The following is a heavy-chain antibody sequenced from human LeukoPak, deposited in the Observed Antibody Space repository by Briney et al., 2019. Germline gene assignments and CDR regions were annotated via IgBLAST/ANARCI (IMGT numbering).Heavy chain of an antibody. CDR3: ARPLRYYDSSGLDY. Sequence: ASVKVSCKASGGTFSSYAISWVRQAPGQGLEWMGGIIPIFGTANYAQKFQGRVTITTDESTSTAYMELSSLRSEDTAVYYCARPLRYYDSSGLDYWGQGTLVTVSS. V-gene: IGHV1-69*05. CDR2: IIPIFGTA. J-gene: IGHJ4*02. D-gene: IGHD3-22*01. CDR1: GGTFSSYA.